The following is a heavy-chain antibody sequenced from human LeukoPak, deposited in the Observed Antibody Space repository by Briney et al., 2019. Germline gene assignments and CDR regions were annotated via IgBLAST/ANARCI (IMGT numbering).Heavy chain of an antibody. V-gene: IGHV4-4*07. J-gene: IGHJ4*02. CDR3: ARGTGTFTGDY. Sequence: SETLSLTCTVSGGSISSYYWIWLRQPAGKGLEWIGRIYNSESTNYNPSLKSRVTMSVDTSKNQFSLNLSSVTAADTAVYYCARGTGTFTGDYWGQGTLVTVSS. CDR1: GGSISSYY. D-gene: IGHD1/OR15-1a*01. CDR2: IYNSEST.